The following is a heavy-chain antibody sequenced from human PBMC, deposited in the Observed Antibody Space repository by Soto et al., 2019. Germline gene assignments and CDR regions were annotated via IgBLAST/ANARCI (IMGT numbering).Heavy chain of an antibody. D-gene: IGHD2-15*01. CDR1: GFSFSRYG. CDR3: AKDEMAAATYREFYQYYALDV. J-gene: IGHJ6*02. V-gene: IGHV3-30*18. Sequence: QGQLVESGGGVVQPGRSLRLSCEASGFSFSRYGMHWVRQAPGKGLEWVAIISYDGSNEYYIKSVRDRFTISRDNSKNSLYLQMNSLRPDDTAVYYCAKDEMAAATYREFYQYYALDVWGQGTTVTVSS. CDR2: ISYDGSNE.